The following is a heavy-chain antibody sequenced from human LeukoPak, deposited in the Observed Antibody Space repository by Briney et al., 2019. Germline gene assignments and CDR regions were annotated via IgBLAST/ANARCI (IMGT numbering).Heavy chain of an antibody. Sequence: GRSLRLSCAASGFTFSTYAIHWVRQAPGKGLEWVTVISYDGSNKYYADSVKGRFTISRDNSKNTLYLQMNSLRAEDTAVYYCAKGLGYCSGGSCSTWGQGTLVTVSS. CDR3: AKGLGYCSGGSCST. J-gene: IGHJ5*02. CDR1: GFTFSTYA. D-gene: IGHD2-15*01. CDR2: ISYDGSNK. V-gene: IGHV3-30*18.